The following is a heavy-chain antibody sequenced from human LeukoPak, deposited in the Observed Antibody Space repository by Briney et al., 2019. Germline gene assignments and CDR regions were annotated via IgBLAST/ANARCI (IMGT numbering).Heavy chain of an antibody. Sequence: GGSLRLSCAASGFTFSNAWMSWVRQAPGKGREWVGRIKSKTDGGTTDYAAPVKGRFTISRDDSKNTLYLQMNSLKTEDTAVYYCTTIRGYCSGGSCFGYWGQGTLVTVSS. J-gene: IGHJ4*02. D-gene: IGHD2-15*01. CDR2: IKSKTDGGTT. CDR3: TTIRGYCSGGSCFGY. CDR1: GFTFSNAW. V-gene: IGHV3-15*01.